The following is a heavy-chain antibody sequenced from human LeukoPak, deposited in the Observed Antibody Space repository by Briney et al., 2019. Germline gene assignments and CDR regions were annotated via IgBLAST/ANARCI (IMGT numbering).Heavy chain of an antibody. CDR1: GFTFTTYW. D-gene: IGHD3-10*01. J-gene: IGHJ4*02. CDR2: VQQDGTEK. CDR3: AKVAKYYYGSETYYFFEH. Sequence: GGSLRLSCAASGFTFTTYWMSWVRQAPGKGLEWVANVQQDGTEKYYVDYVRGRFTISKDNAKNSLYLQMNSLRVEDTAVYYCAKVAKYYYGSETYYFFEHWGQGTPVTASS. V-gene: IGHV3-7*01.